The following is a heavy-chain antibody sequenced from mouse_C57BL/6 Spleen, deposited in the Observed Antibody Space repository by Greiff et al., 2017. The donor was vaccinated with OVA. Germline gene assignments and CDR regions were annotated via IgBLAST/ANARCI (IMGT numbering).Heavy chain of an antibody. V-gene: IGHV1-26*01. CDR2: INPNNGGT. J-gene: IGHJ2*01. D-gene: IGHD4-1*01. Sequence: EVQLQQSGPELVKPGASVKISCKASGYTFTDYYMNWVKQSHGKSLEWIGDINPNNGGTSYNQKFKGKATLTVDKSSSTAYMELRSLTSEDSAVYYCARRKLGDYWGQGTTLTVSS. CDR3: ARRKLGDY. CDR1: GYTFTDYY.